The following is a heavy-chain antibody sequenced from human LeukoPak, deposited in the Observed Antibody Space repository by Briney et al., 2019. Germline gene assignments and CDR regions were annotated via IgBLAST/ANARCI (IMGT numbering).Heavy chain of an antibody. D-gene: IGHD3-22*01. CDR3: ERERSRSAYFDY. Sequence: GGSLRLSCAASEFTFSSYTRHLVRQAPGKGLEWVALISYDGSNKYYADSVKGRFIISRDNSKNTLYLQMNSLRAEDTAMYYCERERSRSAYFDYWGQGTLVTVSS. CDR1: EFTFSSYT. V-gene: IGHV3-30-3*01. J-gene: IGHJ4*02. CDR2: ISYDGSNK.